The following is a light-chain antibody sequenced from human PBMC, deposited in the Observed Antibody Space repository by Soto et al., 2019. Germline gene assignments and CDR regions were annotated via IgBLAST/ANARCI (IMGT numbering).Light chain of an antibody. J-gene: IGKJ1*01. V-gene: IGKV3-15*01. CDR1: QSISSN. CDR2: GAS. CDR3: QQYNNWPPWT. Sequence: EIVMTQSPATLSVSPGERATLSCRASQSISSNLAWYQQKPGQAPRLLIYGASTRATSIPARFSGSGSGTEFTLLISSLQYEDSAVYYCQQYNNWPPWTFGQGTKVEIK.